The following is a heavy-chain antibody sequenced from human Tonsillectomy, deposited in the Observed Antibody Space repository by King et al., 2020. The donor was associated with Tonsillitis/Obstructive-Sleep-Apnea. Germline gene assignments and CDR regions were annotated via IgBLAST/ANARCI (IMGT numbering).Heavy chain of an antibody. CDR2: ISSSGSTI. CDR1: GFTFSSYE. Sequence: EVQLVESGGGLVQPGGSLRLSCAASGFTFSSYEMNWVRQAPGKGLEWVSYISSSGSTIYYADSVKGRFTISRDNAKNSLYLQMNSLRAEDTAVYYCAREVVVTATQNRQDAFDIWGQGTMVTVSS. CDR3: AREVVVTATQNRQDAFDI. J-gene: IGHJ3*02. V-gene: IGHV3-48*03. D-gene: IGHD2-21*02.